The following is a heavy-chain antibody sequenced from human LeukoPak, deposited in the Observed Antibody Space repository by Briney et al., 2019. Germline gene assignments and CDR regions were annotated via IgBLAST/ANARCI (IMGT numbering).Heavy chain of an antibody. D-gene: IGHD2-2*01. CDR2: INQDVSRI. V-gene: IGHV3-7*01. CDR1: GFSFSRYW. CDR3: ARLKDDATKFDN. Sequence: PARSLRLSCAGSGFSFSRYWMAWARQAPGDGLEWVASINQDVSRIHYVDSVKGRFTISRDNAKSSLFLQMTSLRVEDTAVYYCARLKDDATKFDNWGERALGTVSS. J-gene: IGHJ4*02.